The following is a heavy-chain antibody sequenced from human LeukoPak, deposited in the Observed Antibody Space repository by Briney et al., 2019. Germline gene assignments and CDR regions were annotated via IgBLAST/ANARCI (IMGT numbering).Heavy chain of an antibody. J-gene: IGHJ4*02. CDR3: TRDPIMEVPDYFDY. CDR2: MSIDGNIK. D-gene: IGHD2-8*01. CDR1: GFTFNNYV. V-gene: IGHV3-30*04. Sequence: PGGSLRLSCAASGFTFNNYVMHWVRQAPGKGLEWVAVMSIDGNIKLYADSVRGRFTISRDNSRNTLYLQLNSLRAEDTAVYYCTRDPIMEVPDYFDYWGQGTLVAVSS.